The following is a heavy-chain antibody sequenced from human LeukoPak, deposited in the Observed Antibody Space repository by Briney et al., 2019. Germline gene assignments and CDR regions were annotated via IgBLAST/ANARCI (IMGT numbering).Heavy chain of an antibody. CDR1: GGSISSYY. D-gene: IGHD2-21*02. J-gene: IGHJ4*02. CDR2: IYYSGST. Sequence: SETLSLTCTVSGGSISSYYWSWIRQPPGKGLEWIGYIYYSGSTNYNPSLKSRVTISVDTSKNQFSVKLSSVTAADTAVYYCAREAGGDLDYWGQGTLVTVSS. V-gene: IGHV4-59*01. CDR3: AREAGGDLDY.